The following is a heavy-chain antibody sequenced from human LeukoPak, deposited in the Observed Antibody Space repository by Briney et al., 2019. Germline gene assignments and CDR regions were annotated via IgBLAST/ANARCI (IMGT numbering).Heavy chain of an antibody. CDR1: GGTFSSYA. D-gene: IGHD6-13*01. CDR2: IIPIFGTA. Sequence: SVKVSCKASGGTFSSYAISWVRQAPGQGLEWMGGIIPIFGTANYAQKFQGRVTITADESTSTAYMELSSLRSEDTAVYYCARDPGIAAAGTEGRWFDPWGQGTLVTVYS. V-gene: IGHV1-69*13. J-gene: IGHJ5*02. CDR3: ARDPGIAAAGTEGRWFDP.